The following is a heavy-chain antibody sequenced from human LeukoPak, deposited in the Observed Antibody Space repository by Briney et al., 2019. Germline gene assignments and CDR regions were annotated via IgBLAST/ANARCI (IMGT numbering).Heavy chain of an antibody. CDR2: ISGSGGST. J-gene: IGHJ4*02. CDR1: GFTFSSYA. CDR3: AKGLGYYDSSGPPSFDY. Sequence: GGSLRLSCAASGFTFSSYAMSWVRQAPGKGLEWVSAISGSGGSTYYADSVKGRFTISRDNSKNTLYLQMNSLRAEDTAVYYRAKGLGYYDSSGPPSFDYWGQGTLVTVSS. D-gene: IGHD3-22*01. V-gene: IGHV3-23*01.